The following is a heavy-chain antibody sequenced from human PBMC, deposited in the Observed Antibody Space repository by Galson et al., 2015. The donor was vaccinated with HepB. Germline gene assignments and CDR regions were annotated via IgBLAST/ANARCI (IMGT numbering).Heavy chain of an antibody. J-gene: IGHJ4*02. CDR2: ISGSSSTI. D-gene: IGHD5-12*01. Sequence: SLRLSSAAYAFTDHGYSLNCARQAPGKGLEWLSYISGSSSTIHYADSVKGGFTISRDNAKNSLYLQMNSLRDEDTSVYYCARAHYSGYDLLVGYWGQGTLVTVSS. CDR3: ARAHYSGYDLLVGY. V-gene: IGHV3-48*02. CDR1: AFTDHGYS.